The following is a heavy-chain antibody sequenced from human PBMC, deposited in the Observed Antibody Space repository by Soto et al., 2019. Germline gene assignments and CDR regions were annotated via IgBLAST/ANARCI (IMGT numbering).Heavy chain of an antibody. Sequence: QVQLVESGGGGVQPGRSLKLSCEAPGLTFSSNAWNWVGRAPGKGLEWMAVMSYDGSNKYYADSVKGRFTISRDNSKNTLYLQMNSLRPEDTALYYCARDGGAYWGQGTLVIVSS. J-gene: IGHJ4*02. CDR2: MSYDGSNK. CDR1: GLTFSSNA. CDR3: ARDGGAY. V-gene: IGHV3-30-3*01. D-gene: IGHD3-16*01.